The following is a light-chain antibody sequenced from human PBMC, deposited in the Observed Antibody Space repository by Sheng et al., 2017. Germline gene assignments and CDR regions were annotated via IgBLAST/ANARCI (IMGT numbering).Light chain of an antibody. Sequence: QSVLTQPPSVSAAPGQKVTISCSGSSSNIGNSYVSWYQQLPGAGPKLIIYKNTMRPSGIPDRFSGSKSDTSATLGITGLQTGDEADYYCETWDTSAGWVFGGGTKVTVL. CDR3: ETWDTSAGWV. CDR1: SSNIGNSY. V-gene: IGLV1-51*02. CDR2: KNT. J-gene: IGLJ3*02.